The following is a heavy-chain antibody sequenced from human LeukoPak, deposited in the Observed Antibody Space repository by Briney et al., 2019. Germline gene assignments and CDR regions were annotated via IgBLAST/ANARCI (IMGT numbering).Heavy chain of an antibody. V-gene: IGHV1-46*01. CDR2: INPSGGST. Sequence: GASVKVSCKASGYTFTSYYMHWVRQAPGQGLEWMGIINPSGGSTSYAQKFQGRVTMTRDTSTSTVYMELSSLRSEDTAVYYCARDEGSGSYYEDAVDIWGQGTMVTVSS. CDR3: ARDEGSGSYYEDAVDI. D-gene: IGHD1-26*01. J-gene: IGHJ3*02. CDR1: GYTFTSYY.